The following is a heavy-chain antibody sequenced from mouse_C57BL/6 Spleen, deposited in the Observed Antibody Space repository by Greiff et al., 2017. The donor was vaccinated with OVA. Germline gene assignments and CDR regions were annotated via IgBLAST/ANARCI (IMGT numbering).Heavy chain of an antibody. CDR1: GYTFTDYE. V-gene: IGHV1-15*01. CDR3: TELVGSFAY. CDR2: IDPETGGT. Sequence: QVQLKESGAELVRPGASVTLSCKASGYTFTDYEMHWVKQTPVHGLEWIGAIDPETGGTAYNQKFKGKAILTADESSSTAYMELRSLTSEDSAVYYCTELVGSFAYWGQGTLVTVSA. D-gene: IGHD6-2*01. J-gene: IGHJ3*01.